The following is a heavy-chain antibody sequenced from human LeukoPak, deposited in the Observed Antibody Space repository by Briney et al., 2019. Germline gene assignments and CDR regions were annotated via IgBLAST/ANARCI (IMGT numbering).Heavy chain of an antibody. CDR1: GGTISRYY. CDR2: IYSTGST. V-gene: IGHV4-59*08. CDR3: ARHESAVGALFH. Sequence: SETLSLTCAVSGGTISRYYWSWIRQSPGKGLEWIGYIYSTGSTNSSPSLKSRVTTSVDTSKNQFSLKMRSVTAADTAVYYCARHESAVGALFHWGQGVLVTVSS. J-gene: IGHJ4*02. D-gene: IGHD1-26*01.